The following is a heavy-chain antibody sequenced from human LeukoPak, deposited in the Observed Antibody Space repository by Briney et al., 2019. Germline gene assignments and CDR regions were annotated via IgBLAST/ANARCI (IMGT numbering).Heavy chain of an antibody. D-gene: IGHD2-2*01. CDR2: INTSGGST. Sequence: ASVKLSCKASGYTFTSYYMHWVRQAPGQGLEWMGIINTSGGSTSYAQKFQGRVTMTRDTSTSTVYMELSSLRSEDTAVYYCARGIECSSTSCYSDAFDIWGQGTMVTVSS. CDR1: GYTFTSYY. CDR3: ARGIECSSTSCYSDAFDI. J-gene: IGHJ3*02. V-gene: IGHV1-46*03.